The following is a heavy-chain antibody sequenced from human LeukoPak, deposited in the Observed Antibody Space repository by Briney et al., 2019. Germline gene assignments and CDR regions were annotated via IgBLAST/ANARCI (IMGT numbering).Heavy chain of an antibody. Sequence: GASVKVSCKASGYTSISYYMHWVRQAPGQGLEWMGIINPSGGSTSYAQKFQGRVTMTRDTSTSTVYMELSSLRSEDTAVYYCARDRIAVAGIVRFDPWGQGTLVTVSS. J-gene: IGHJ5*02. CDR1: GYTSISYY. CDR2: INPSGGST. CDR3: ARDRIAVAGIVRFDP. V-gene: IGHV1-46*01. D-gene: IGHD6-19*01.